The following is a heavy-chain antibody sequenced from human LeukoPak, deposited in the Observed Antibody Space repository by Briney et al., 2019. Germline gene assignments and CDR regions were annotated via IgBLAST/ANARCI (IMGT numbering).Heavy chain of an antibody. J-gene: IGHJ4*02. CDR2: ISTYNGDT. D-gene: IGHD3-16*01. V-gene: IGHV1-18*01. Sequence: ASVNVSCKASGYTFTSYGISWVRQAPGQGLEWMGWISTYNGDTNYAQKLQGRVTMTTDTSTNTAYMELRSLRSDDTAVYYCAREGLGELTPDYWGQGTLVTVSS. CDR3: AREGLGELTPDY. CDR1: GYTFTSYG.